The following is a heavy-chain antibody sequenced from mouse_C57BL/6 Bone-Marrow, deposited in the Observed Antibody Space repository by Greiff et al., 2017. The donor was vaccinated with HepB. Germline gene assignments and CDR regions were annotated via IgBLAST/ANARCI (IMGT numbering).Heavy chain of an antibody. D-gene: IGHD1-1*01. J-gene: IGHJ2*01. CDR1: GYTFTSYW. Sequence: QVQLQQPGAELVKPGASVKMSCKASGYTFTSYWITWVKQRPGQGLEWIGDIYPGSGSTNYNEKFKSKATLTVDTSSSTAYMQLSSLTSEDSAVYYCARPIYYYGSSFFDYWGQGTTLTVSS. CDR2: IYPGSGST. V-gene: IGHV1-55*01. CDR3: ARPIYYYGSSFFDY.